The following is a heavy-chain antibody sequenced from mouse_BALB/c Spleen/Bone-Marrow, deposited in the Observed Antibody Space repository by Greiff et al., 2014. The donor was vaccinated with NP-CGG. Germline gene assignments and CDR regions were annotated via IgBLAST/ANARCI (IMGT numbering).Heavy chain of an antibody. CDR2: FDPANGNT. CDR1: GFNIKDTY. D-gene: IGHD2-1*01. J-gene: IGHJ4*01. CDR3: AREDYGNSYAMDY. V-gene: IGHV14-3*02. Sequence: VRRQQSGAELVKPGASVKLSCTASGFNIKDTYMHWVKQSLEQGLDWIGRFDPANGNTKYDQKFQGKAKITADTSSNAAYLQLSSLTSEDTAVYYCAREDYGNSYAMDYWGQGTSVTVSS.